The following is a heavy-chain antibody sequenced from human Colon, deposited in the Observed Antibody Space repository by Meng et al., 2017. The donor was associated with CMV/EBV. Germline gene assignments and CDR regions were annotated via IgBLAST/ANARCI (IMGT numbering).Heavy chain of an antibody. CDR1: GFSFSSSW. D-gene: IGHD3-16*01. CDR3: TGGGY. J-gene: IGHJ4*02. CDR2: VKPDGSDK. V-gene: IGHV3-7*02. Sequence: EVQLVESGGGLVQPGGSLRLSGAASGFSFSSSWMFWVRQAPARGLEWTANVKPDGSDKFYVDSVKGRFTISRDNAKNSLYLQMNSLRVEDTAVYYCTGGGYWGQGILVTVSS.